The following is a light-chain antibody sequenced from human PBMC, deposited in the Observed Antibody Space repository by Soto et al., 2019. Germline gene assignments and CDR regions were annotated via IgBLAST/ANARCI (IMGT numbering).Light chain of an antibody. CDR3: QSYDSSRSGRVV. CDR1: SSNIGAGYD. J-gene: IGLJ2*01. Sequence: QSVLTQPPSVSGAPGQRVTISCTGSSSNIGAGYDVPWYQQLPGTAPKLLIYGNSNRPSGVPDRVSGSKSGTAASLALTGLQAEDEADYYCQSYDSSRSGRVVFGGGTKLTVL. CDR2: GNS. V-gene: IGLV1-40*01.